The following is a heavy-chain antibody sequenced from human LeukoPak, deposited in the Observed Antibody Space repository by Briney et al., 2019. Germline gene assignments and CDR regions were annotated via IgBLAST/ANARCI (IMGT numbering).Heavy chain of an antibody. J-gene: IGHJ3*02. Sequence: SGGSLRLSCAASGFTFSSYWMSWVRQAPGKGPEWVANIKQDGSEKYYVDSAKGRFTISRDNAKNSLYLQMNSLRAEDTALYYCAKGVRITMVRGAFDIWGQGTMVTVSS. CDR2: IKQDGSEK. CDR1: GFTFSSYW. D-gene: IGHD3-10*01. V-gene: IGHV3-7*03. CDR3: AKGVRITMVRGAFDI.